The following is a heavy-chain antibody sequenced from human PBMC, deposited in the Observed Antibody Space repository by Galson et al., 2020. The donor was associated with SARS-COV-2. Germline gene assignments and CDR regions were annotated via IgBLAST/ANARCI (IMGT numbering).Heavy chain of an antibody. D-gene: IGHD4-17*01. J-gene: IGHJ3*02. CDR1: GTSISSGSYS. Sequence: SETLSLTCAVSGTSISSGSYSWNWIRQPPGKGLEWIGYISPSGGTYYNPSLKSRVTISGDRSKNQFSLRLSSVTAADTAVYYCARLHYGEDASEAFGICVPGIRVTVAS. V-gene: IGHV4-30-2*01. CDR2: ISPSGGT. CDR3: ARLHYGEDASEAFGI.